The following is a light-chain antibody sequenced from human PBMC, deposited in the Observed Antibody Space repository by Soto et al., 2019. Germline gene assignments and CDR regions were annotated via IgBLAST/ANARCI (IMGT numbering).Light chain of an antibody. Sequence: DIVMTQSPDSLAVSLGERATINCKSSQSVLYSSNNKNYLAWYQQKPGQPPKLLIYWASTRESVVPDRVSGSGSGTDFTLTISSLQAEDVAVYYCQQYYSTPWTFCQGTKVEIK. CDR1: QSVLYSSNNKNY. CDR2: WAS. CDR3: QQYYSTPWT. J-gene: IGKJ1*01. V-gene: IGKV4-1*01.